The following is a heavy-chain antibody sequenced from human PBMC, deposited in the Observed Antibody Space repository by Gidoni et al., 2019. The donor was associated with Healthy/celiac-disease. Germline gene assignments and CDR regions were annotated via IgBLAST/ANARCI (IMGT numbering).Heavy chain of an antibody. J-gene: IGHJ4*02. CDR1: GFTFSSYS. CDR2: ISSSSSYI. Sequence: EVQLVESGGGLVKPGGSLRLSCAASGFTFSSYSMNWVRQAPGKGLEWVSSISSSSSYIYYADSVKGRFTISRDNAKNSLYLQMNSLRAEDTAVYYCASPSGRYFDWPYYFDYWGQGTLVTVSS. V-gene: IGHV3-21*01. CDR3: ASPSGRYFDWPYYFDY. D-gene: IGHD3-9*01.